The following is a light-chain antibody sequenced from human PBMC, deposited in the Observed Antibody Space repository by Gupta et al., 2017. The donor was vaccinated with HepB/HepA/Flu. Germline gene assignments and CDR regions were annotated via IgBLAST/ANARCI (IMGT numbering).Light chain of an antibody. CDR3: QQYNSIQNT. Sequence: DIQMTQSPSTLSASVGDRVTITCRASQSISSWLAWYQQKPGKAPKLLIYKASSLESGVPSRFSGRGSGTEFTLTISSLHPDDFATYYCQQYNSIQNTFGQGTKVEIK. CDR1: QSISSW. V-gene: IGKV1-5*03. CDR2: KAS. J-gene: IGKJ1*01.